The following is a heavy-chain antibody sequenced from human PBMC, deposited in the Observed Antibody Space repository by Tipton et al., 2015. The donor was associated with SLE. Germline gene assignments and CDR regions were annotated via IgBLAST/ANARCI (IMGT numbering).Heavy chain of an antibody. Sequence: TLSLTCTVSGGSITSYYWSWIRQPPGKGLEWIGYIYHSGSTSYNPSLKSRVTIAVDRSKNQFSMKLSSVTAADTAGYYCATGGFKFNNWFDPWGQGTLVTVSS. J-gene: IGHJ5*02. CDR3: ATGGFKFNNWFDP. CDR1: GGSITSYY. D-gene: IGHD3-16*01. V-gene: IGHV4-59*12. CDR2: IYHSGST.